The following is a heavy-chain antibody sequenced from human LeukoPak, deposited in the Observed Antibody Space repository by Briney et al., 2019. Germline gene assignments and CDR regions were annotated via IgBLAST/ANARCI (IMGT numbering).Heavy chain of an antibody. CDR2: IKEDGSEI. V-gene: IGHV3-7*01. Sequence: GGSLRLSCAASVFTLSNYWMSWVRQAPGKGLEWVANIKEDGSEIHYVDSVKGRFTISRDNAKNSLYLQMNSLRAEDTAVYYCARHDNTASYCLTYWGQGTLVTVSS. CDR1: VFTLSNYW. D-gene: IGHD2-8*02. CDR3: ARHDNTASYCLTY. J-gene: IGHJ4*02.